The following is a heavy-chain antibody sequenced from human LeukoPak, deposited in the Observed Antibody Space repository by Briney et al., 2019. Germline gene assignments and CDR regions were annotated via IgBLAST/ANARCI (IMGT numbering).Heavy chain of an antibody. CDR1: EFIFDRSW. CDR2: MDPSGSQK. Sequence: GGSLRLSCAASEFIFDRSWVNWVRQAPGKGLEWVANMDPSGSQKRYVDSVKGRFTISKDNPGTSLYLDMYGLRAEDTAKYYCAIWTSGNYWGQGTLVIVSS. D-gene: IGHD1-1*01. V-gene: IGHV3-7*01. J-gene: IGHJ4*02. CDR3: AIWTSGNY.